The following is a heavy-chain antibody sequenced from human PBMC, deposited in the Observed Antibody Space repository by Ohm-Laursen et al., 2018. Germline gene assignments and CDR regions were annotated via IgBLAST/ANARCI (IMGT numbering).Heavy chain of an antibody. V-gene: IGHV3-9*01. J-gene: IGHJ6*02. CDR2: ISWNSGSI. CDR3: AKAPDSNYASYYYYGMDV. CDR1: GFTFDDYA. Sequence: SLRLSCAASGFTFDDYAMHWVRQAPGKGLEWVSGISWNSGSIGYADSVKGRFTISRDNAKNSLYLQMNSLRAEDTALYYCAKAPDSNYASYYYYGMDVWGQGTTVTVSS. D-gene: IGHD4-11*01.